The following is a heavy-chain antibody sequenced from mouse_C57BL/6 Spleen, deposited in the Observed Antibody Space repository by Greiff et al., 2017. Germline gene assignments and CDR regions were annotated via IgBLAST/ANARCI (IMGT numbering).Heavy chain of an antibody. CDR2: IYPGDGDT. Sequence: QVQLKESGAELVKPGASVKISCKASGYAFSSYWMTWVKQRPGKGLEWIGQIYPGDGDTNYNGKFKGKATLTVDKSSSTAYMQLSSLTSEDSAVYYCARGGIDYVFDYWGQGTTLTVSS. V-gene: IGHV1-80*01. CDR3: ARGGIDYVFDY. D-gene: IGHD2-4*01. J-gene: IGHJ2*01. CDR1: GYAFSSYW.